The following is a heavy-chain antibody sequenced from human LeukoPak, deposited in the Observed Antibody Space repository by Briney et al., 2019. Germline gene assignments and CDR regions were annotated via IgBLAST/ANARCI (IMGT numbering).Heavy chain of an antibody. J-gene: IGHJ4*02. D-gene: IGHD4-17*01. V-gene: IGHV3-23*01. CDR2: ISGCGETT. CDR1: GFTFNNYA. CDR3: ARDYADYVGYFFFDY. Sequence: GGSLRLSCAASGFTFNNYAMNWLRQAPGKGLEWVSSISGCGETTYYADSAKGRFTISRDNSKNTLYLQMNRLRAEDTAVYYCARDYADYVGYFFFDYWGQGTLVTVSS.